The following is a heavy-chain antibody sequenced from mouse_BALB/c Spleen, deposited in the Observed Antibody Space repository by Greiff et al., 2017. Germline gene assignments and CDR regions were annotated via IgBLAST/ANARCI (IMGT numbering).Heavy chain of an antibody. CDR2: IDPANGNT. D-gene: IGHD1-1*01. CDR1: GFNIKDTY. CDR3: ATYYGSSTFDV. Sequence: VQLQQSGAELVKPGASVKLSCTASGFNIKDTYMHWVKQRPEQGLEWIGRIDPANGNTKYDPKFQGKATITADTSSNTAYLQLSSLTSEDTAVYYCATYYGSSTFDVWGAGTTVTVSS. V-gene: IGHV14-3*02. J-gene: IGHJ1*01.